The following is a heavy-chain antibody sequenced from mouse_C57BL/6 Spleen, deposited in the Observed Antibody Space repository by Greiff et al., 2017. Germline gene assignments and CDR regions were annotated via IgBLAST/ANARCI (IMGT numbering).Heavy chain of an antibody. V-gene: IGHV5-4*03. CDR1: GFTFSSYA. CDR3: ARRDFFDY. J-gene: IGHJ2*01. Sequence: EVNVVESGGGLVKPGGSLKLSCAASGFTFSSYAMSWVRQTPEKRLEWVATISDGGSYTYYPDNVKGRFTISRDNAKNNLYLQMSHLKSEDTAMYYCARRDFFDYWGQGTTLTVSS. CDR2: ISDGGSYT.